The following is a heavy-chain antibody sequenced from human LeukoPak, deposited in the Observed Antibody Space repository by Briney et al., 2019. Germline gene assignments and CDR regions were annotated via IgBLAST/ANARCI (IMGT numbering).Heavy chain of an antibody. J-gene: IGHJ4*02. V-gene: IGHV4-34*01. CDR3: AGITMVAWGY. CDR2: INHSGST. D-gene: IGHD3-10*01. Sequence: SETLSLTCAVYGGSFSGYYWSWIRQPPGKGLEWIGEINHSGSTNYNPSLKGRVTISVDTSKNQFSLKLSSVTAADTAVYYCAGITMVAWGYWGQGTLVTVSS. CDR1: GGSFSGYY.